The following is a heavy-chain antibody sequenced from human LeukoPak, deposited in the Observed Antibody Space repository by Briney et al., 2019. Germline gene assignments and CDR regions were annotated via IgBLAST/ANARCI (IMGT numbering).Heavy chain of an antibody. Sequence: SETLSPTCAVYGGSFSGYYWSWIRQPPGKGLEWIGEINHSGSTNYNPSLKSRVTISVDTSKNQFSLKLSSVTAADTAVYYCASFYYDFWSGYYTPFDYWGQGTLVTVSS. D-gene: IGHD3-3*01. V-gene: IGHV4-34*01. CDR2: INHSGST. CDR1: GGSFSGYY. CDR3: ASFYYDFWSGYYTPFDY. J-gene: IGHJ4*02.